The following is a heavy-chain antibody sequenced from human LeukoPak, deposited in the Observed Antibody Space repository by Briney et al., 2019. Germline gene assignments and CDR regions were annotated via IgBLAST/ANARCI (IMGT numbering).Heavy chain of an antibody. Sequence: GESLKISCQGSGYSFTSYWISWVRQMPGKGLDWMGRIDPSDSYTNYSPSFQGHATISADKSISTAYLQWSSLKASDTAMYYCASNCGDYEGDFDYWGQGTLVTVSS. CDR3: ASNCGDYEGDFDY. CDR2: IDPSDSYT. CDR1: GYSFTSYW. J-gene: IGHJ4*02. V-gene: IGHV5-10-1*01. D-gene: IGHD4-17*01.